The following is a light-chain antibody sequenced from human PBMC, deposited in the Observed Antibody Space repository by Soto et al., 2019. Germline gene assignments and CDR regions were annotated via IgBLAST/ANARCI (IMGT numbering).Light chain of an antibody. Sequence: DMKMTQSPSTLSASVRDRVTITLPASQSISSWLAWYQQQPGKAHKLLIYDASSLESGVPSRFSGSGSGTEFTLTISSLQPDDFATYYCQQYNSYSTFGQGTKVDI. J-gene: IGKJ1*01. CDR3: QQYNSYST. CDR1: QSISSW. V-gene: IGKV1-5*01. CDR2: DAS.